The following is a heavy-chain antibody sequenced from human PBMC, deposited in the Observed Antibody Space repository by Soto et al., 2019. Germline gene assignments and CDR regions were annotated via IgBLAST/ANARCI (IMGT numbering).Heavy chain of an antibody. Sequence: SETLSLTCAVYGGSFSGYYWSWIRQPPGKGLEWIGEINHSGSTNYNPSLKSRVTISVDTSKNQFSLKLSSVTAADTAVYYCARGRRVLLWFGEEYYYYMDVWGKGTTVTSP. J-gene: IGHJ6*03. CDR1: GGSFSGYY. V-gene: IGHV4-34*01. CDR3: ARGRRVLLWFGEEYYYYMDV. D-gene: IGHD3-10*01. CDR2: INHSGST.